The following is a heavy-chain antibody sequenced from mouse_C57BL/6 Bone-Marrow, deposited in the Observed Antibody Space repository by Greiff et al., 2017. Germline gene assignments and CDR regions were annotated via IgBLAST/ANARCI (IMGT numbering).Heavy chain of an antibody. J-gene: IGHJ1*03. V-gene: IGHV1-52*01. CDR3: ARNYGVWDFDV. CDR1: GYTFTSYW. CDR2: IDPSDSET. Sequence: VQLQQPGAELVRPGSSVKLSCKASGYTFTSYWMHWVKQRPIQGLEWIGNIDPSDSETHYNQKFKDKATLPVDKSSSTAYMQLSSLTSEDSADYAFARNYGVWDFDVWGTGTTVTVSS. D-gene: IGHD1-2*01.